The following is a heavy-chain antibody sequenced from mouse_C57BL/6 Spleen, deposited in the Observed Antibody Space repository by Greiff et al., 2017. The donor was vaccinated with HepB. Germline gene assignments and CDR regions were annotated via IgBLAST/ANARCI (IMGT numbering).Heavy chain of an antibody. CDR2: IYPGDGDT. J-gene: IGHJ4*01. CDR1: GYAFSSSW. CDR3: ANSNYGYDYAMDY. D-gene: IGHD2-5*01. Sequence: QVQLKQSGPELVKPGASVKISCKASGYAFSSSWMNWVKQRPGKGLEWIGRIYPGDGDTNYNGKFKGKATLTADKSSSTAYMQLSSLTSEDSAVDFCANSNYGYDYAMDYWGQGTSVTVSS. V-gene: IGHV1-82*01.